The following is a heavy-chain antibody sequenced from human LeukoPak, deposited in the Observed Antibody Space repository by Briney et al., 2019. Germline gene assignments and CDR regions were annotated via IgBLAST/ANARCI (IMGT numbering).Heavy chain of an antibody. Sequence: GGSLRLSCAASGFTFSSYAMHWVRQAPGKGLEWVAVISYDGSNKYYADSVKGRFTISRDNSKNTLYLQMNSLRAEDTAVYYCARALMIAVKGSQLDYWGQGTLVTVSS. CDR1: GFTFSSYA. CDR3: ARALMIAVKGSQLDY. V-gene: IGHV3-30-3*01. CDR2: ISYDGSNK. D-gene: IGHD3-22*01. J-gene: IGHJ4*02.